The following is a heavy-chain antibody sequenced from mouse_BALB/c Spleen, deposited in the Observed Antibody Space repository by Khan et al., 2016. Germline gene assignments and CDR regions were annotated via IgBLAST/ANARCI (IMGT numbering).Heavy chain of an antibody. V-gene: IGHV3-2*02. Sequence: EVKLLESGPGLVKPSQSLSLTCTVTGYSITSDYAWNWIRQFPGNKLEWMGYISYSSYTIYTPSLKSRISITRDTSKNQFFLQLNSVTTEDTATYYCARYEYDWYFDVWGAGTTVTVSS. J-gene: IGHJ1*01. D-gene: IGHD2-4*01. CDR2: ISYSSYT. CDR1: GYSITSDYA. CDR3: ARYEYDWYFDV.